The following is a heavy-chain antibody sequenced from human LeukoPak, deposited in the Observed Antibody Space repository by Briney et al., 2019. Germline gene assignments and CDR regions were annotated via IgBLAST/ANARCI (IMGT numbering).Heavy chain of an antibody. Sequence: GGSLRLSCAASGFTFSSYAMHWVRQAPGKGLEWVAVISYDGSNKYYADSVKGRFTISRDNSKNTLYLQMNSLRAEDTAVYYCAKETESYYGSGSYPGSYNWFDPWGQGTLVTVSS. J-gene: IGHJ5*02. D-gene: IGHD3-10*01. CDR1: GFTFSSYA. CDR2: ISYDGSNK. V-gene: IGHV3-30-3*01. CDR3: AKETESYYGSGSYPGSYNWFDP.